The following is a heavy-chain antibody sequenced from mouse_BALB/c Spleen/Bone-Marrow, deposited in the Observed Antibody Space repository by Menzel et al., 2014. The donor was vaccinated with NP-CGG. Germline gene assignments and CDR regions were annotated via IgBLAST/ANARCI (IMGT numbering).Heavy chain of an antibody. Sequence: EVQGVESGGGLVQPGGSRKLSCAASGFTFSDYGVAWVRQAPGKGPEWVAFISNLAYSIYYADTVTGRFTISRENAKNTLYLEMSSLRSEDTAMYYCARDQVYYYGSSYGYFDVWGAGTTVTVSS. V-gene: IGHV5-15*02. J-gene: IGHJ1*01. CDR1: GFTFSDYG. CDR2: ISNLAYSI. D-gene: IGHD1-1*01. CDR3: ARDQVYYYGSSYGYFDV.